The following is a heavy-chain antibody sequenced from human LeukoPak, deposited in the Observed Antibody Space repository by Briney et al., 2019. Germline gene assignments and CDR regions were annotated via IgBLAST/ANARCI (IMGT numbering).Heavy chain of an antibody. V-gene: IGHV4-31*03. CDR2: IYYSGST. J-gene: IGHJ4*02. D-gene: IGHD3-10*01. Sequence: SETLSLTCTVSGGSISSGGYYWSWIRQHPGKGLEWIGYIYYSGSTYYNPSLKSRVTISVDTSKNQFSLKLSSVTAADTAVYYCAGDKLTGVFDYWGQGTLVTVSS. CDR3: AGDKLTGVFDY. CDR1: GGSISSGGYY.